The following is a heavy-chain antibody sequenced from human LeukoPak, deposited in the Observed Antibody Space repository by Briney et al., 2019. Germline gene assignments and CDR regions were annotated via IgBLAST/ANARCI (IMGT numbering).Heavy chain of an antibody. D-gene: IGHD5-18*01. V-gene: IGHV1-69*04. CDR3: ARDRDTAMVTFDY. CDR1: GGTFSSYA. J-gene: IGHJ4*02. CDR2: IVPIFGIA. Sequence: SVKVSCKASGGTFSSYAISWVRQAPGQGLEWMGRIVPIFGIANYAQKFQGRVTITADKSTSTAYKELSSLRSEDTAVYYCARDRDTAMVTFDYWGQGTLVTVSS.